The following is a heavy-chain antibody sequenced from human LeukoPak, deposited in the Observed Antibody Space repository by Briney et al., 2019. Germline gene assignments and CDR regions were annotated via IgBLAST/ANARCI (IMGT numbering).Heavy chain of an antibody. CDR1: GFTFSSYA. CDR2: ISYDRSNK. CDR3: ARDLYCSSTSCSVIYMDV. D-gene: IGHD2-2*01. V-gene: IGHV3-30*04. Sequence: PGGSLRLSCAASGFTFSSYAMHWVRQAPGKGLEWVAVISYDRSNKYYADSVKGRFTISRDNSKNTLYLQMNSLRAEDTAVYYCARDLYCSSTSCSVIYMDVWGKGTTVTVSS. J-gene: IGHJ6*03.